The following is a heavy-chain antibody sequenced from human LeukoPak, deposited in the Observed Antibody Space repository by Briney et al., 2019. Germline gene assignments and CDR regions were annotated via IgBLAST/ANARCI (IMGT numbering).Heavy chain of an antibody. J-gene: IGHJ4*02. CDR3: ARSLAYCGGDCYLAY. CDR2: IIPIFGTA. D-gene: IGHD2-21*01. CDR1: GGTFSSYA. V-gene: IGHV1-69*13. Sequence: SVKVSCKASGGTFSSYAISWVRQAPGQGLEWMGGIIPIFGTANYAQKFQGRVTITADESTSTAYMELSSLRSEDTAVYYCARSLAYCGGDCYLAYWGQGTLVTLSS.